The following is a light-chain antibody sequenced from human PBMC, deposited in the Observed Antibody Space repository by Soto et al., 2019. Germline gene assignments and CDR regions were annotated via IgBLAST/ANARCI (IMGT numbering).Light chain of an antibody. J-gene: IGLJ1*01. CDR1: SSNIGAGQD. V-gene: IGLV1-40*01. CDR2: GNS. CDR3: PAYCTGLTGLYV. Sequence: QSVLTQPPSVSGAPGQRVTISCIGSSSNIGAGQDVQWYQQLPGTAPKLLIYGNSNRPSGVPDRFSVSKSGASASLTITGLRAEDEGDYFCPAYCTGLTGLYVFGSGTKLTVL.